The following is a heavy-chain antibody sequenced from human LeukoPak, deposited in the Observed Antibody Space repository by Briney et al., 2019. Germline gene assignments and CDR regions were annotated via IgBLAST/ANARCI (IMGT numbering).Heavy chain of an antibody. Sequence: GGSLRLSCAASGFTFSSSWMSWVRRAPAKGLEWVGNIRPDGSEKQYVDSAKGRFTISRDNAQNSLYLQMNSLRAEDTAVYYCARSAWTGYYFANYYMDVWGKGTTVTVSS. CDR2: IRPDGSEK. CDR1: GFTFSSSW. V-gene: IGHV3-7*01. CDR3: ARSAWTGYYFANYYMDV. J-gene: IGHJ6*03. D-gene: IGHD3/OR15-3a*01.